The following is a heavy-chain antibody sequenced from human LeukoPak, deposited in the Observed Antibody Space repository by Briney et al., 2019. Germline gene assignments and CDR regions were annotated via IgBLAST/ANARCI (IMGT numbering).Heavy chain of an antibody. Sequence: PGGSLRLSCAASGFTFSSYSMNSVRQAPGKGLEWVSPISGIGGSTYYTDTVKSRFTISRDNTKNTLYLQMNSLRAEDTAVYYCATDTVSYYYGMEVWGQGTTVTVSS. CDR3: ATDTVSYYYGMEV. CDR1: GFTFSSYS. CDR2: ISGIGGST. D-gene: IGHD4-11*01. J-gene: IGHJ6*02. V-gene: IGHV3-23*01.